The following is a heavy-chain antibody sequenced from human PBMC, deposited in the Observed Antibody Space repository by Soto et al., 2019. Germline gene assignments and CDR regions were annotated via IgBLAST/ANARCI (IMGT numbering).Heavy chain of an antibody. J-gene: IGHJ4*02. Sequence: QVQLQQWGAGLLKPSETLSLTCAVYGGSFSGYYWNWIRQPPGKGLEWIGEINHSGSTNYNPSPKSRVTLSVDTSKNRFSRKLSSVSAADTAVYYCARGWGRIFGYWGQGTLVAV. CDR1: GGSFSGYY. CDR2: INHSGST. V-gene: IGHV4-34*01. CDR3: ARGWGRIFGY. D-gene: IGHD7-27*01.